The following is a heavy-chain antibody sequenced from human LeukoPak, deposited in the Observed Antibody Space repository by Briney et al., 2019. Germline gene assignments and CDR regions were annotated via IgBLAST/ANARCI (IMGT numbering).Heavy chain of an antibody. J-gene: IGHJ4*02. Sequence: GGSLRLSCTASGFTFSNFWMGWVRQAPGKGLEWVANIKQDETEKFYLGSVKGRFTISRDNAKNSLYLQMNSLRAEDAAVYYCAKKGGIAAAGTVYYFDYWGQGTLVTVSS. D-gene: IGHD6-13*01. CDR2: IKQDETEK. CDR1: GFTFSNFW. V-gene: IGHV3-7*03. CDR3: AKKGGIAAAGTVYYFDY.